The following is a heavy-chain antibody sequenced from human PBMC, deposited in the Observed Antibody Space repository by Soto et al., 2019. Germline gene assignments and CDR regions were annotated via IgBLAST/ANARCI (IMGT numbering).Heavy chain of an antibody. V-gene: IGHV3-11*06. CDR3: ARDLKYYYDSSGYYDH. CDR1: GFTFSDYY. CDR2: ISSSSSYT. D-gene: IGHD3-22*01. J-gene: IGHJ5*02. Sequence: PGGSLRLSCAASGFTFSDYYMSWIRQAPGKGLEWVSYISSSSSYTNYADSVKGRFTISRDNAKNSLYLQMNSLRAEDTAVYYCARDLKYYYDSSGYYDHWGQGTLVTVSS.